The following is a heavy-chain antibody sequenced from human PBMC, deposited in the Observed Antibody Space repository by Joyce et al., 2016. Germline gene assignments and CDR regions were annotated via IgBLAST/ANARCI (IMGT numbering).Heavy chain of an antibody. D-gene: IGHD6-13*01. CDR2: MFYGGSF. V-gene: IGHV4-59*01. Sequence: PLQEPHSARVRPSETLSLNCSVSGVSIIGSYWTWIRQPPGKGLEWIGYMFYGGSFNYNPSLKSRVTISADPSKNQFSLKLTSVTAADTAFYFCVREQHLAFADWGQGIRVTVSS. CDR3: VREQHLAFAD. CDR1: GVSIIGSY. J-gene: IGHJ4*02.